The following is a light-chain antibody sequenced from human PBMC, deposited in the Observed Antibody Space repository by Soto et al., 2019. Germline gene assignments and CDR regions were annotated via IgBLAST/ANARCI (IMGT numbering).Light chain of an antibody. CDR3: QQFESPVP. Sequence: DIQMTQFPSSLSASVGDRVTLTCQASQGISNYLNWYQQKPGKAPKLLIYDASTLETGVPSRFSGSGYGTKFTFTKSGLQPEDGAKYYCQQFESPVPFGGGPKVEIK. CDR1: QGISNY. CDR2: DAS. J-gene: IGKJ4*01. V-gene: IGKV1-33*01.